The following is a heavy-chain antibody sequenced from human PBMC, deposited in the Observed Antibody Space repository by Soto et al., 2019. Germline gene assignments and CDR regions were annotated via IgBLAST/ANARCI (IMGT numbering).Heavy chain of an antibody. CDR1: GGIFHGYG. Sequence: QEQLVESGGGVVQPGTSLRLSCAVPGGIFHGYGMHWVRQAPGKGLEWVAIIRFDGSNEEYADSVKGRFTISRDNYKNTLYLQMNTLGAEDTAVYYCARDGIGGTVFRGYLDYWGRVTVVTVSS. CDR2: IRFDGSNE. V-gene: IGHV3-33*01. D-gene: IGHD1-7*01. CDR3: ARDGIGGTVFRGYLDY. J-gene: IGHJ4*02.